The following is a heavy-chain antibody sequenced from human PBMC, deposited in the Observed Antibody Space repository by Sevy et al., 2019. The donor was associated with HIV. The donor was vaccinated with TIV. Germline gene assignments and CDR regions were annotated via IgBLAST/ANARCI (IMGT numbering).Heavy chain of an antibody. J-gene: IGHJ4*02. Sequence: GGSLRLSCAASGFTFSSYAMHWVRQAPGKGLEWVAVISYDGSNKYYADSVKGRFTISRDNSKNTLYLQMNSLRAEDMAVYYCARAWNFYYDSSGYYLDYWGQGTLVTVSS. V-gene: IGHV3-30*04. D-gene: IGHD3-22*01. CDR1: GFTFSSYA. CDR3: ARAWNFYYDSSGYYLDY. CDR2: ISYDGSNK.